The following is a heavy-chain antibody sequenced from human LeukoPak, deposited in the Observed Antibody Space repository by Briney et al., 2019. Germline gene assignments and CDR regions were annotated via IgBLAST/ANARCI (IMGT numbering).Heavy chain of an antibody. CDR1: GFTFSNAW. CDR3: STFADDGY. V-gene: IGHV3-15*01. D-gene: IGHD3-16*01. J-gene: IGHJ4*02. Sequence: GGSLRLSCAASGFTFSNAWMSWVRQAPGKGLEWVGRIKSKKDGGTTDYATPVKGRFTVSRDDSKNTVYLQMNSLRTEDTALYYCSTFADDGYWGQGTLVTVSS. CDR2: IKSKKDGGTT.